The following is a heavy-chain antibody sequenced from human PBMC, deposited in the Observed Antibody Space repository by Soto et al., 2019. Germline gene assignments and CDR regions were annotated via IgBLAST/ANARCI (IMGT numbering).Heavy chain of an antibody. V-gene: IGHV1-58*01. Sequence: CKASGFSCTSTAVQWVRQSRAQRLEWIGWIVVGSGNTNYAQKFQERVTITRDLSTSTAYMELSSLRSEDTAVYSCAVIFWGIIITRSVYYCAQRAVVTVSA. J-gene: IGHJ4*01. CDR3: AVIFWGIIITRSVYY. CDR2: IVVGSGNT. D-gene: IGHD3-10*01. CDR1: GFSCTSTA.